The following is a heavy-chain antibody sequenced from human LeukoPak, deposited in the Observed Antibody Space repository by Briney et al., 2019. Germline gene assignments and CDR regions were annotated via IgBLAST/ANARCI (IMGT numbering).Heavy chain of an antibody. J-gene: IGHJ6*04. Sequence: PGGSLRLSCAASGFTFSTYWMSWVRQAPGKGLEWVANIKKDGSEKFYVESVKGRFTISRDNARNSLFLEMNSLRAEDTAVYYCAELGITMIGGVWGKGTTVTTSS. V-gene: IGHV3-7*01. CDR2: IKKDGSEK. CDR3: AELGITMIGGV. CDR1: GFTFSTYW. D-gene: IGHD3-10*02.